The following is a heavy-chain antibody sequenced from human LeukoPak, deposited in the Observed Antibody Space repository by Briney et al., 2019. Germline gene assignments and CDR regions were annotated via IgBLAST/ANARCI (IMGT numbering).Heavy chain of an antibody. CDR3: AKEWYGDYDALYYFDF. CDR2: ISYDGSNK. D-gene: IGHD4-17*01. J-gene: IGHJ4*02. CDR1: GCTFSNYG. V-gene: IGHV3-30*18. Sequence: GGSLRLSCAASGCTFSNYGMHWVRQAPGKGLEWVAVISYDGSNKYYADSVKGRFTISRDNSKNTLYLQMNSVRAEDTAVYYCAKEWYGDYDALYYFDFWGEGTLVTVSS.